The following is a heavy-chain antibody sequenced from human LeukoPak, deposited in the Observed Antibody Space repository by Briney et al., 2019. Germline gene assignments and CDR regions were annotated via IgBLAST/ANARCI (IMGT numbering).Heavy chain of an antibody. D-gene: IGHD6-13*01. CDR1: GFTFSSYW. V-gene: IGHV3-74*01. Sequence: GGSLRLSCAASGFTFSSYWMHWVRQAPGKGLVWVSRINSDGSSTSCAGSVKGRFTISRDNAKNTLYLQMNSLRAEDTAVYYCASPGIAAPVSYFDYWGQGTLVTVSS. CDR2: INSDGSST. CDR3: ASPGIAAPVSYFDY. J-gene: IGHJ4*02.